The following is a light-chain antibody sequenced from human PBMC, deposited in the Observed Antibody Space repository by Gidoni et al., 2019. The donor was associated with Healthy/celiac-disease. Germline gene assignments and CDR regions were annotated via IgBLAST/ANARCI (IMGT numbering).Light chain of an antibody. CDR1: QGISNY. J-gene: IGKJ3*01. V-gene: IGKV1-27*01. CDR3: QKYNSAIT. CDR2: AAS. Sequence: DIQMTQSPSSLSASVGDRVTITCRASQGISNYLAWYQQKPGKVPKLLIYAASTLQSGVPSRFSGSGSGKDFTLTISSLQPEDVATYYCQKYNSAITFGPGTKVDIK.